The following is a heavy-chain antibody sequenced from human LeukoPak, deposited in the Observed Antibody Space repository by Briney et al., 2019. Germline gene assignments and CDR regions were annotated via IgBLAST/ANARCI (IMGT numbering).Heavy chain of an antibody. Sequence: SETLSLTCAVYGGSFSGYYWSWIRQPPGKGLEWIGEINHSGSTNYNPSLKSRVTISVDTSKNQFSLKLSSVTAADTAVYYCARLGHDYGDYGDYWGQGTLVTVSS. J-gene: IGHJ4*02. CDR1: GGSFSGYY. CDR2: INHSGST. D-gene: IGHD4-17*01. V-gene: IGHV4-34*01. CDR3: ARLGHDYGDYGDY.